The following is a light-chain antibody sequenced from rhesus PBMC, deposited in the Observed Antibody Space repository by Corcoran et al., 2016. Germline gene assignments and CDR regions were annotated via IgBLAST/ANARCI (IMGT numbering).Light chain of an antibody. CDR2: EAA. CDR3: HHYYSPPYS. J-gene: IGKJ2*01. Sequence: DIQMTQSPSFLSVSVGDRGSISCRARQGITNDFAWYQQKPGETPKVLIYEAASLQIGIPSRFSGSGSGTDFTLPISILLSVDFATYYCHHYYSPPYSFGQGTKVEMK. CDR1: QGITND. V-gene: IGKV1-25*01.